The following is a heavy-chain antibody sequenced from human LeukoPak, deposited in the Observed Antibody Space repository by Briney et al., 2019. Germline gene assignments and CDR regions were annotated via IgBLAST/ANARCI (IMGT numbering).Heavy chain of an antibody. CDR3: ARGPTDGIVVVITVDAFDI. CDR2: INHSGST. V-gene: IGHV4-34*01. CDR1: GGSFSGYY. D-gene: IGHD3-22*01. J-gene: IGHJ3*02. Sequence: SETLSLTCAVYGGSFSGYYWSWIRQPPGKGLEWIGEINHSGSTNYNPSLKSRVTISVDTSKNQFSLKLSSVTAADTAVYYCARGPTDGIVVVITVDAFDIWGQGTMVTVSS.